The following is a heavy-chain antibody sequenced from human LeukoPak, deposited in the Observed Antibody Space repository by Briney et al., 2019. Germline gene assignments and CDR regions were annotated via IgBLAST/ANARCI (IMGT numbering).Heavy chain of an antibody. D-gene: IGHD1-26*01. CDR2: ISHDGSNR. CDR3: AKDGLAYSRSRYYFDY. J-gene: IGHJ4*02. Sequence: PGRSLRLSCAVSGFTFSSYAMHWVRQAPGKGLEWVAIISHDGSNRYYADSVKGRFTISRDNSKNTLWLQMNSLRVEDTAVYYYAKDGLAYSRSRYYFDYWGQGTLVTVSS. CDR1: GFTFSSYA. V-gene: IGHV3-30*18.